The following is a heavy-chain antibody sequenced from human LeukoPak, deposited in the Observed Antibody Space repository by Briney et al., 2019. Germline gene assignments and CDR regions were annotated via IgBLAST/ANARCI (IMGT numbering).Heavy chain of an antibody. CDR2: IYHSGTT. CDR3: ARITAVAYDY. V-gene: IGHV4-38-2*01. J-gene: IGHJ4*02. CDR1: GYSISSGYY. Sequence: PSETLSLTCAVSGYSISSGYYWGWIRQPPGKGLEWIGSIYHSGTTYYNPSLKSRVTISVDTSKNQFSLKLSSVTAADTAVYHCARITAVAYDYWGQGTLVTVSS. D-gene: IGHD6-19*01.